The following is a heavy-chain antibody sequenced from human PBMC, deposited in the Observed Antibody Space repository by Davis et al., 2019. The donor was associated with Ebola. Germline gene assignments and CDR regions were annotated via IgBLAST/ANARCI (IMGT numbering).Heavy chain of an antibody. V-gene: IGHV3-48*03. J-gene: IGHJ4*02. CDR1: GFTFSSYE. CDR3: ARDSSLAYYDFWSGYPTEMNFDY. CDR2: ISSSGSTI. Sequence: GGSLRLSCAASGFTFSSYEMNWVRQAPGKGLEWVSYISSSGSTIYYADSVKGRFTISRDNAKNSLYLQMNSLRAEDTAVYYGARDSSLAYYDFWSGYPTEMNFDYWGQGTLVTVSS. D-gene: IGHD3-3*01.